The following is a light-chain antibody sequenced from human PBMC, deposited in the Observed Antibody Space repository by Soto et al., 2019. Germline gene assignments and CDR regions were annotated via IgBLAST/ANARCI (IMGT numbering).Light chain of an antibody. J-gene: IGKJ4*01. Sequence: EIVLTQSPATLSLSPGERATLSCRASQSVSSYLAWYQQKPGQAPRLLIYDASNRAPGIPARFSGSGSGTDFNLTISSLEPEDFAVYYCQQRSNWPPLFGGGTKVEIK. CDR2: DAS. V-gene: IGKV3-11*01. CDR1: QSVSSY. CDR3: QQRSNWPPL.